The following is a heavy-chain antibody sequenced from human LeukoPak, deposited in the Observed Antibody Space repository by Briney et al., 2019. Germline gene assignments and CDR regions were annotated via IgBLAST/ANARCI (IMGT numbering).Heavy chain of an antibody. V-gene: IGHV4-4*07. Sequence: SVTLSLTCTVSGGSISSYYWSWIRQPAGKGLEWVGRIYTSGSTNYNPSLKSRVTMSVDTSKNQFSLKLSSVTAADTAVYYCARGSSSWYGHWFDPWGQGTLVTVSS. CDR2: IYTSGST. CDR1: GGSISSYY. D-gene: IGHD6-13*01. CDR3: ARGSSSWYGHWFDP. J-gene: IGHJ5*02.